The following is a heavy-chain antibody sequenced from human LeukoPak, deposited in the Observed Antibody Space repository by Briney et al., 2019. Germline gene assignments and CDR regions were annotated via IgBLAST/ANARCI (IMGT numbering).Heavy chain of an antibody. Sequence: KSSETLSLTCTVSGGSISSGDYYWSWIRQPPGKGLEWIGEIYHSGSTNYNPSLKSRVTISVDKSKNQFSLKLSSVTAADTAVYYCARDRVVVTDMGPYWYFDLWGRGTLVTVSS. CDR1: GGSISSGDYY. J-gene: IGHJ2*01. CDR3: ARDRVVVTDMGPYWYFDL. CDR2: IYHSGST. D-gene: IGHD2-21*02. V-gene: IGHV4-39*07.